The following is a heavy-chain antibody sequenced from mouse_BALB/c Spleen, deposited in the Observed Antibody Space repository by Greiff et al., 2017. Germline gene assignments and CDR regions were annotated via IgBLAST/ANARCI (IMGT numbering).Heavy chain of an antibody. CDR1: GYTFTSYW. J-gene: IGHJ3*01. D-gene: IGHD2-1*01. V-gene: IGHV1-5*01. CDR2: IYPGNSDT. CDR3: ARSYGNYDAWFAY. Sequence: VQLKQSGTVLARPGASVKMSCKASGYTFTSYWMHWVKQRPGQGLEWIGAIYPGNSDTSYNQKFKGKAKLTAATSTSTAYMELSSLTNEDSAVYFCARSYGNYDAWFAYWGQGTLVTVSA.